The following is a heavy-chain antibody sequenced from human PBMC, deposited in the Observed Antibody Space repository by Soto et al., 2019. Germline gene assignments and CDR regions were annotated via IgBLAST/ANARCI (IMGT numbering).Heavy chain of an antibody. V-gene: IGHV4-39*02. CDR1: GGSISSSSYY. CDR3: ASQGYGDYGVYDY. D-gene: IGHD4-17*01. Sequence: QLQLQESGPGLVKPSETLSLTCTVSGGSISSSSYYWGWIRQPPGKGLEWIGSIYYSGSTYYNPTLKSRVTITVHTSKNHLSLKLSSVTAADTAVYDCASQGYGDYGVYDYWGQGTLVTVSS. CDR2: IYYSGST. J-gene: IGHJ4*02.